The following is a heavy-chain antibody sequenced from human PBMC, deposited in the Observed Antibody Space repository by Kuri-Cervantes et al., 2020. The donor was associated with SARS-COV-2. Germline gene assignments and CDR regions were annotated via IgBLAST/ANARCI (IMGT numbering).Heavy chain of an antibody. V-gene: IGHV4-39*01. CDR1: GGSISSSSYY. CDR3: ARHGTGYDFWSGYYGEDY. D-gene: IGHD3-3*01. Sequence: SETLSLTCTVSGGSISSSSYYWGWIRQPPGKGLEWIGSIYYSGSTYYNPSLKSRVTISVDTSTNQFSLKLRSVTAADTAVYYCARHGTGYDFWSGYYGEDYWGQGTLVTVSS. J-gene: IGHJ4*02. CDR2: IYYSGST.